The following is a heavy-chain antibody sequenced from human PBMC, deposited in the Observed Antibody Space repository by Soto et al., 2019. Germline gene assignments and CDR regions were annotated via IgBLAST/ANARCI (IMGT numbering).Heavy chain of an antibody. CDR2: IWYDGSNK. CDR1: GFTFSSYG. V-gene: IGHV3-33*01. Sequence: QVQLVESGGGVVQPGRSLRLSCAASGFTFSSYGMHWVRQAPGKGLEWVAVIWYDGSNKYYADSVKGRFTISRDNSKNTLYLQMNSLRAEDTAVYYCASSTWIQLWSWYAFDIWGQGTMVTVSS. CDR3: ASSTWIQLWSWYAFDI. J-gene: IGHJ3*02. D-gene: IGHD5-18*01.